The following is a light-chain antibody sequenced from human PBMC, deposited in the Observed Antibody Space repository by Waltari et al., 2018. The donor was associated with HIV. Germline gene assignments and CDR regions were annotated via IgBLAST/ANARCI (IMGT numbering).Light chain of an antibody. J-gene: IGLJ3*02. CDR3: GTWDRSLSAAV. Sequence: HSVLTQPPSVSAAPGQKVTISCSGSTSNIGNDYVSWYQHVPGAAPRLLIYDNNKRPSGIPDRFSGSRSGTSATLGITGLQTGDEAHYYCGTWDRSLSAAVFGGGTKLTVL. CDR2: DNN. CDR1: TSNIGNDY. V-gene: IGLV1-51*01.